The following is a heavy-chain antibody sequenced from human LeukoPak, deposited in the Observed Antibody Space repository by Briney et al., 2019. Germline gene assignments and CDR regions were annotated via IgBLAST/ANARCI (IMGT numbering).Heavy chain of an antibody. CDR1: GFTFSSYW. CDR2: INSDGSST. Sequence: GGSLRLSCAASGFTFSSYWMHWVRQAPGKGLVWVSRINSDGSSTYYADSVKGRFSISRDNAKNTLYLQMNSLRAEDTAAYYCTSGYGDWFDPWGQGTLVTVSS. CDR3: TSGYGDWFDP. J-gene: IGHJ5*02. D-gene: IGHD5-12*01. V-gene: IGHV3-74*01.